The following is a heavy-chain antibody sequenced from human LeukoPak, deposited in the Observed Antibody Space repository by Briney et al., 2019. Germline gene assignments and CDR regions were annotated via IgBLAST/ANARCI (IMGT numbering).Heavy chain of an antibody. CDR1: GFTFSSYA. CDR3: ARDDFDY. D-gene: IGHD3/OR15-3a*01. Sequence: GSLRLSCAASGFTFSSYAMSWVRQAPGKGLEWVAVISYDGRNKYYADSVKGRFTISRDNSKNTLYLQMNSLRAEDTAVYYCARDDFDYWGQGTLVTVSS. J-gene: IGHJ4*02. CDR2: ISYDGRNK. V-gene: IGHV3-30*04.